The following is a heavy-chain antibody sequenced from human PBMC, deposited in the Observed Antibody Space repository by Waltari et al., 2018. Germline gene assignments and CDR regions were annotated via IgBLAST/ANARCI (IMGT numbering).Heavy chain of an antibody. D-gene: IGHD4-17*01. V-gene: IGHV3-7*01. Sequence: EVQLVESGGDLVQPAGSQRFSWAASGFSFSATWVGWVRQAPGKGLEWVANIKKDGSTKYYVGSVQGRFTISRDNVENSLYLEMNSLRGEDTAVYYCARHGDFCFDYWGQGILVTVSS. CDR2: IKKDGSTK. CDR1: GFSFSATW. CDR3: ARHGDFCFDY. J-gene: IGHJ4*02.